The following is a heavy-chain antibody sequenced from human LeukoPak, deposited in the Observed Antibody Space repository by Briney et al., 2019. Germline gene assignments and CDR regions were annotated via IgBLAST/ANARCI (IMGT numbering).Heavy chain of an antibody. CDR3: ARALHDSSGYYFDY. D-gene: IGHD3-22*01. V-gene: IGHV3-74*01. CDR1: GFAFSSFW. Sequence: PGGSLRLSCVAPGFAFSSFWMHWVRQAPGKGLVWVSRVNSDGSSTIYADSVKGRFTISRDSAKDSLFLQMNSLRAEDTAVYYCARALHDSSGYYFDYWGRGTLVTVSS. CDR2: VNSDGSST. J-gene: IGHJ4*02.